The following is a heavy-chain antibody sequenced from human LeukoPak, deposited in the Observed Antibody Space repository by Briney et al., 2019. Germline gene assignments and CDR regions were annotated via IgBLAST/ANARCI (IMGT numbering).Heavy chain of an antibody. Sequence: SAKVSCKASGGTFSSYTISWVRQAPRQGLEWMGRIIPILGIANYAQKFQGRVTITADKSTSTACMKLSSLRSEHTAVYYCAQLQWAFDIWGQRTMVTVSS. CDR2: IIPILGIA. V-gene: IGHV1-69*02. D-gene: IGHD2-2*01. CDR1: GGTFSSYT. J-gene: IGHJ3*02. CDR3: AQLQWAFDI.